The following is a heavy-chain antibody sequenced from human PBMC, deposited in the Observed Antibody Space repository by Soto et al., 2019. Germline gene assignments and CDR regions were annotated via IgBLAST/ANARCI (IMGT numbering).Heavy chain of an antibody. J-gene: IGHJ4*02. Sequence: PGGSLRLSCAASGFTFSSYAMHWVRQAPGKGLEWVAVISYDGSNKYYADSVKGRFTISRDNSKNTLYLQMNSLRAEDTAVYYCAREENYYDSSGYYYYFDYWGQGTLVTVSS. V-gene: IGHV3-30-3*01. CDR2: ISYDGSNK. CDR1: GFTFSSYA. D-gene: IGHD3-22*01. CDR3: AREENYYDSSGYYYYFDY.